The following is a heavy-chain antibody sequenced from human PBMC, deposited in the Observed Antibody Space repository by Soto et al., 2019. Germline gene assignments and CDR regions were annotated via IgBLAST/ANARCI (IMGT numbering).Heavy chain of an antibody. J-gene: IGHJ4*02. CDR2: MSFDGNSK. D-gene: IGHD2-21*01. CDR3: TRGRSMIANDDFEY. V-gene: IGHV3-30-3*01. Sequence: PRLSCAASGFAVSSYSMHWVRQAPGKGLEWVAAMSFDGNSKYFADSVKGRFKISRDTSKNMWSLEMESLGVEDSALYHCTRGRSMIANDDFEYWGQGTQVTVYS. CDR1: GFAVSSYS.